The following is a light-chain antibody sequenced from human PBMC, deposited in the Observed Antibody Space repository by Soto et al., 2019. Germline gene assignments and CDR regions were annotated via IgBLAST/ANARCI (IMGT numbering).Light chain of an antibody. Sequence: QSVLTQPPSASGSPGQSVTISCTGTSNDVGGYNYVSWYQQHPGKAPKLMIYEVSKRPSGVPDRFSGSKSGNTASLTVSGLQAEDEADYYCSSYAGSNNLRVFGTGTKLTVL. V-gene: IGLV2-8*01. CDR3: SSYAGSNNLRV. CDR2: EVS. J-gene: IGLJ1*01. CDR1: SNDVGGYNY.